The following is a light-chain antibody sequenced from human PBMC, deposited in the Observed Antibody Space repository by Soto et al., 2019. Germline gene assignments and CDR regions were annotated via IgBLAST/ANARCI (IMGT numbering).Light chain of an antibody. CDR2: GAS. CDR3: QQFRNWPWT. Sequence: EIVLTQSPGTLSVSPGDRVTLSCRASQSISINLAWYQHKPGQAPRLLIHGASTRATSVPARISGSGSGTEFTLTISSXQSEDFAVYDCQQFRNWPWTFGQGTKVDIK. CDR1: QSISIN. J-gene: IGKJ1*01. V-gene: IGKV3D-15*01.